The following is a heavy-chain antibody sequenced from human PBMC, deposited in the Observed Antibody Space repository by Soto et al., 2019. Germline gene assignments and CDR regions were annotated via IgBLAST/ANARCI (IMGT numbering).Heavy chain of an antibody. V-gene: IGHV3-23*01. CDR3: AKAEYYGGNWYFDL. D-gene: IGHD4-17*01. CDR1: GFTFSTYG. CDR2: ITGSGAST. Sequence: EVQLLESGGGLVQPGGSLRLSCAACGFTFSTYGMNWVRQAPGKGLEWVSGITGSGASTYYADSVKGRFTISRDNSKNTLYLQMNSLRAEDTAVYYCAKAEYYGGNWYFDLWGRGTLVTVSS. J-gene: IGHJ2*01.